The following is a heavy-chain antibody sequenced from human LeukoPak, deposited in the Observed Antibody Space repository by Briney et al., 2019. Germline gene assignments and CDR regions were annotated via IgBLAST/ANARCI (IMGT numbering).Heavy chain of an antibody. D-gene: IGHD3-10*02. Sequence: GGSLRLSCAASGFTLSSSEMNWVRQAPGKGLEWVSYISSSGSTIYYADCVKGRFTISRDNAKNSLYLQMNSLRAEDTAVYYCAELGITMIGGVWGKGTTVTISS. J-gene: IGHJ6*04. CDR1: GFTLSSSE. V-gene: IGHV3-48*03. CDR3: AELGITMIGGV. CDR2: ISSSGSTI.